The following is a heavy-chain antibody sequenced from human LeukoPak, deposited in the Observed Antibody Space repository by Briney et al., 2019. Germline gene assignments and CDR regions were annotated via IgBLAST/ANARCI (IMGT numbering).Heavy chain of an antibody. CDR2: IKQDGSEK. CDR1: GITFNSYY. CDR3: ARGYGAPTY. Sequence: GGSLRLFCAASGITFNSYYISWVRQAPGKGLEWVANIKQDGSEKYYVDSVKGRFTISRDNAKNSLYLQMNSLRAEDTALYYCARGYGAPTYWGEGRLVTVSS. V-gene: IGHV3-7*02. J-gene: IGHJ4*02. D-gene: IGHD5-18*01.